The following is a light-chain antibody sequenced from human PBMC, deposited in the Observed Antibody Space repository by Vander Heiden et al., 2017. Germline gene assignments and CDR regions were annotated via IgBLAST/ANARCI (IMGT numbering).Light chain of an antibody. CDR1: QDISNY. CDR3: QQYDNPPR. J-gene: IGKJ3*01. CDR2: DAS. Sequence: DIQMTQSPSSLSASVGDRVTITCQASQDISNYLNWYQQKPGKAPKLLIYDASNLETGVPSRFSGSGSGTDFTFTSSSLQPEDIATYYCQQYDNPPRFGPGTKVDIK. V-gene: IGKV1-33*01.